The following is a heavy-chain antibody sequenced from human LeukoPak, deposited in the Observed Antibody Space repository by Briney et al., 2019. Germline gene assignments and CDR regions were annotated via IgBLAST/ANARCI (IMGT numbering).Heavy chain of an antibody. CDR2: ISTSSSYI. CDR3: ARDHDWDYMDV. J-gene: IGHJ6*03. CDR1: GFTFSSYS. Sequence: GGSLRLSCAASGFTFSSYSMNWVRQAPGKGLEWVSFISTSSSYIYYADSVKGRFTISRDNAKNSLYLQMSSLRAEDTAVYYCARDHDWDYMDVWGKGTTVTVSS. D-gene: IGHD3-9*01. V-gene: IGHV3-21*01.